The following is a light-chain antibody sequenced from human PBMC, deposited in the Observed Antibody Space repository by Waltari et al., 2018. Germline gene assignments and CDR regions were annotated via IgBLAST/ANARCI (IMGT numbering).Light chain of an antibody. CDR2: VNSDGTH. J-gene: IGLJ3*02. Sequence: QLVLTQSPSASASLGASIKLTCTLSSGHSSNIIAWLQQQPEKGPRYLMKVNSDGTHSKGDVIPDRFSGSSAGAERYPTVSNLQSEDEADYYCQTGGHGTWVFGGGTKVTVL. V-gene: IGLV4-69*01. CDR1: SGHSSNI. CDR3: QTGGHGTWV.